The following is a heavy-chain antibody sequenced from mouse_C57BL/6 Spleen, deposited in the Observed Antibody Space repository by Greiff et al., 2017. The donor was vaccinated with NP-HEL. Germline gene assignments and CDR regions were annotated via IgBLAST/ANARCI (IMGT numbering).Heavy chain of an antibody. CDR3: ARGGGYDSYYFDY. CDR1: GYTFTSYW. V-gene: IGHV1-59*01. CDR2: IDPSDSYT. J-gene: IGHJ2*01. Sequence: VQLQQPGAELVRPGTSVKLSCKASGYTFTSYWMHWVKQRPGQGLEWIGVIDPSDSYTNYNQKFKGKATLTVDTSSSTAYMQLSSLTSEDSAVYYCARGGGYDSYYFDYWGQGTTLTVSS. D-gene: IGHD2-2*01.